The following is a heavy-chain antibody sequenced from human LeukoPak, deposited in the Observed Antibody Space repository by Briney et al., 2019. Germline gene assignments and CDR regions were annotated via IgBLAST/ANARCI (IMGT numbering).Heavy chain of an antibody. CDR2: INPNSGDT. CDR3: ARDHDSWSGLYAFDI. Sequence: ASVKVSCKASGYTFTGYYIHWVRQAPGQGLEWMGWINPNSGDTNYAQKFQGRVTMTRDTSITTADMELSSLRSDDTAVYYCARDHDSWSGLYAFDIWGQGTVVIVSS. J-gene: IGHJ3*02. D-gene: IGHD3-3*01. V-gene: IGHV1-2*02. CDR1: GYTFTGYY.